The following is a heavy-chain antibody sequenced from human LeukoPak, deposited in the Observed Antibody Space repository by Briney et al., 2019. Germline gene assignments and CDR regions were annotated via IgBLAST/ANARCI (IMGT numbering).Heavy chain of an antibody. Sequence: SETLSLTCTVSGGSISSYYWSWIRQPPGKGLEWIGEINHGGSTSYNPSLKSRVSISVDTSKNQFSLKLSSVTAADTAVYYCARTPDYNFWSGYYPLDIWGQGTMVTVSS. CDR2: INHGGST. CDR1: GGSISSYY. D-gene: IGHD3-3*01. J-gene: IGHJ3*02. V-gene: IGHV4-34*01. CDR3: ARTPDYNFWSGYYPLDI.